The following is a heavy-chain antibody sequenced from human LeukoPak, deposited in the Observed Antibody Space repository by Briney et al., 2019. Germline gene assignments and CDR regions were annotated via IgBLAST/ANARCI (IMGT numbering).Heavy chain of an antibody. J-gene: IGHJ4*02. Sequence: GASVKVSCKASGGTFSSYTISWVRQAPGQGLEWMGRIIPILGIANYAQKFQGRVTITADKSTSTAYMELGSLRSEDTAVYYCARTPISSIAALFDYWGQGTLVTVSS. CDR1: GGTFSSYT. D-gene: IGHD6-6*01. V-gene: IGHV1-69*02. CDR3: ARTPISSIAALFDY. CDR2: IIPILGIA.